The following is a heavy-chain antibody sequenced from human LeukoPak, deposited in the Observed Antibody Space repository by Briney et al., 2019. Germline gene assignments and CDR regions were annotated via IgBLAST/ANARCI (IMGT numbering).Heavy chain of an antibody. CDR1: GGSISSGDYY. Sequence: SETLSLTCTVSGGSISSGDYYWSWIRQPPGKGLEWIVYIYYSGSTYYNPSLKSRVTISVDTSKNQFSLKLSSVTAADTAVYYCARFAIFGVVIHNWFDPWGQGTLVTVSS. D-gene: IGHD3-3*01. CDR2: IYYSGST. J-gene: IGHJ5*02. V-gene: IGHV4-30-4*08. CDR3: ARFAIFGVVIHNWFDP.